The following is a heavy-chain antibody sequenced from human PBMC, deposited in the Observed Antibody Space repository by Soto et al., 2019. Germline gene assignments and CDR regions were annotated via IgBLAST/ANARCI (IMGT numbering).Heavy chain of an antibody. CDR1: GGSISSYY. CDR3: AKASYDSSGYYPYYFDY. D-gene: IGHD3-22*01. Sequence: SETLSLTCTVSGGSISSYYWSWIRQPPGKGLEWIGYIYYSGSTNYNPSLKSRVTISVDTSKNQFSLKLSSVTAADTAVYYCAKASYDSSGYYPYYFDYWGQGTLVTVSS. CDR2: IYYSGST. J-gene: IGHJ4*02. V-gene: IGHV4-59*01.